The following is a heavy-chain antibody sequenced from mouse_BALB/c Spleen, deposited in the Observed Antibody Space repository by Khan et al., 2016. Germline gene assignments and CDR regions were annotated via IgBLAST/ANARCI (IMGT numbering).Heavy chain of an antibody. J-gene: IGHJ3*01. CDR2: IRLKSNNYAT. CDR3: TKAHYSFAY. D-gene: IGHD1-2*01. V-gene: IGHV6-6*02. CDR1: GFTFSNYW. Sequence: VKLEESGGGLVQPGGSMKLSCVASGFTFSNYWMNWVRQSPEKGLEWVAEIRLKSNNYATYYAESVKGRFTISRDDSKSSVYLQMNNLRAEDTGIYYCTKAHYSFAYWGQGTLVTVSA.